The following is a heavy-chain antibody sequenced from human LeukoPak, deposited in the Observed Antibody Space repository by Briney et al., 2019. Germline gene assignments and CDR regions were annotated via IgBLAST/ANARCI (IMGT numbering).Heavy chain of an antibody. D-gene: IGHD3-22*01. Sequence: GGSLRLSCAASGFTFSSYGMSWVRQAPGKGLEWVSAISGSGGSTYYADSVKGRFTISRDNSKNTLYLQMNSLRAEDTAVYYCASRSTYYYDSSGYRAPPPFDYWGQGTLVTVSS. V-gene: IGHV3-23*01. CDR1: GFTFSSYG. CDR2: ISGSGGST. J-gene: IGHJ4*02. CDR3: ASRSTYYYDSSGYRAPPPFDY.